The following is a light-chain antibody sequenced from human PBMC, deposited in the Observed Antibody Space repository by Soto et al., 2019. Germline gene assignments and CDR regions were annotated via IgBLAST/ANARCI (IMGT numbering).Light chain of an antibody. CDR1: QSVNYN. J-gene: IGKJ1*01. CDR3: QQYNDWPLT. V-gene: IGKV3-15*01. CDR2: GAF. Sequence: EIVMTQSPATLSVSPGERATLSCRASQSVNYNLAWYQQKPGQAPSLLIYGAFTRATGIPARFSGTGSGTEFTLTISSLQSEDFALYYCQQYNDWPLTFGQGTKVEI.